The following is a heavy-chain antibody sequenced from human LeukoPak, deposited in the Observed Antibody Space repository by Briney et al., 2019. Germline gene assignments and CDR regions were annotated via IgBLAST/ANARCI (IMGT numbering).Heavy chain of an antibody. CDR2: MYSGGTT. D-gene: IGHD6-19*01. CDR3: AGGLVMAVAGTRDAFDM. V-gene: IGHV3-53*01. CDR1: GFTVSSSY. J-gene: IGHJ3*02. Sequence: PGGSLRLSCAASGFTVSSSYMSWVRQAPGKGLEWVSVMYSGGTTYYADSVKGRFTISRDNSKNTLYLQMNSLRAEDTAVYYCAGGLVMAVAGTRDAFDMWGQGTMVTVSS.